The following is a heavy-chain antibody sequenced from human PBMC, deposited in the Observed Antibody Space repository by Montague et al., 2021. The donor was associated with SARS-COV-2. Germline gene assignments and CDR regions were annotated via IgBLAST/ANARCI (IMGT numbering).Heavy chain of an antibody. CDR1: GGSISSYY. D-gene: IGHD3-10*01. V-gene: IGHV4-4*07. CDR2: IYSSWST. CDR3: ARDRPPSYYYGSGTYTWGAYGMDA. Sequence: SETLSLTCTVSGGSISSYYWSWIRQPAGKGLEWIGRIYSSWSTNYNPSLKSRVTMSVDTSKNQFSLKLSSVTAADTALYYCARDRPPSYYYGSGTYTWGAYGMDAWGQGTTVTVSS. J-gene: IGHJ6*02.